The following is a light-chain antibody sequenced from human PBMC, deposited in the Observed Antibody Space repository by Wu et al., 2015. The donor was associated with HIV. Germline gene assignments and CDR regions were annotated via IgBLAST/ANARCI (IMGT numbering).Light chain of an antibody. Sequence: IYLTQSPVTLSLSPGDRATLSCKASQTVTNYLAWYQVRPGQPPRLLIYDTSNRAPGVSVRFSGSGSMTDFILTITDLQPEDSAGYFCQQRNSWPLTFGEGTKLEI. V-gene: IGKV3-11*01. J-gene: IGKJ4*01. CDR2: DTS. CDR1: QTVTNY. CDR3: QQRNSWPLT.